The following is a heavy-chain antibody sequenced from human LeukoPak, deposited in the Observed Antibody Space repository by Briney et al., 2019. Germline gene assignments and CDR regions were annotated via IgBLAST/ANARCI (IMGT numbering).Heavy chain of an antibody. D-gene: IGHD6-19*01. CDR1: GGSISTYY. Sequence: SETLSLTCTVSGGSISTYYWNWIRQPAGKGLEWIGRIYTSGSTNYKPSLKSRVTMSVDTSKNQFSLKLSSVTAADTAVYYCARDHSSEWYYFDYWGQGTQVTVSS. V-gene: IGHV4-4*07. CDR3: ARDHSSEWYYFDY. CDR2: IYTSGST. J-gene: IGHJ4*02.